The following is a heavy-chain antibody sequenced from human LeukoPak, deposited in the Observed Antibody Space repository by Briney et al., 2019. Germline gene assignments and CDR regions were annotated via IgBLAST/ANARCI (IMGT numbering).Heavy chain of an antibody. CDR2: INHSGST. CDR1: GGSFSGYY. V-gene: IGHV4-34*01. J-gene: IGHJ4*02. D-gene: IGHD6-19*01. CDR3: ARGRKEDGIAVAGVFDY. Sequence: SETLSLTCAVYGGSFSGYYWSWIRQPPGKGLEWIGEINHSGSTNYNPSLKSRVTISVDTSKNQFSLKLSSVTAADTAVYYCARGRKEDGIAVAGVFDYWGQGTLVTVSS.